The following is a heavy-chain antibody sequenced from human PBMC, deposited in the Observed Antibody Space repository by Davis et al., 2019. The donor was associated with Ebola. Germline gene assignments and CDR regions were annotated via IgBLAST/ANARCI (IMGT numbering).Heavy chain of an antibody. CDR1: GDSVSNNSAA. Sequence: HSQTLSLTCAISGDSVSNNSAAWNWIRQSPSRGLEWLGRTYYRSKWYNHYAVSVKSRITINPDTSKNQFSLQLNSVTPEDTAVYFCARGYSSSSRWFDPWGQGTLVTVSS. J-gene: IGHJ5*02. V-gene: IGHV6-1*01. D-gene: IGHD6-6*01. CDR3: ARGYSSSSRWFDP. CDR2: TYYRSKWYN.